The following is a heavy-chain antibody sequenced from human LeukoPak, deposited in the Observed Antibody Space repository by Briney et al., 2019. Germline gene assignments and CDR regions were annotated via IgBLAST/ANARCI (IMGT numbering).Heavy chain of an antibody. V-gene: IGHV5-51*01. CDR2: IYPGDSDT. CDR3: AREGAWSQFYFDY. Sequence: PGESLKISCKGSGYSFTSYWIGWVRQMPGKGLEWMGIIYPGDSDTRYGPSFQGQVTISADKSISTAYLQWSSLKASDTAMYYCAREGAWSQFYFDYWGQGTLVAVSS. D-gene: IGHD2-8*01. J-gene: IGHJ4*02. CDR1: GYSFTSYW.